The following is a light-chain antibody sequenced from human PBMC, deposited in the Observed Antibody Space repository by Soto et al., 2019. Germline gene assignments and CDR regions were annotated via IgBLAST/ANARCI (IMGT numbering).Light chain of an antibody. J-gene: IGLJ2*01. V-gene: IGLV2-14*01. CDR3: SSYTGCRTLVV. Sequence: QSVLTQPASVSGSPGQSITISCTGTSSDVGGYNYVYWYQQHPGKAPNLMIYEVSNRPSGLSNPFSGDKSGNTACLTISWLHAEEEAVYYFSSYTGCRTLVVFRGGTKLTVL. CDR1: SSDVGGYNY. CDR2: EVS.